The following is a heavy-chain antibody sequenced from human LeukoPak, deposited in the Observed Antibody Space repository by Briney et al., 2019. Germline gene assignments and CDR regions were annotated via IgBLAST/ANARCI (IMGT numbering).Heavy chain of an antibody. CDR3: ARFEDYGGNRDVFDI. V-gene: IGHV1-2*02. Sequence: ASVKVSCKASGYTFTAYYINWVRQAPGQGLEWMGWIYPHSGGAVYAQGFQGRVTMTRDTSISTAYMELSRLRSDDTAVYYCARFEDYGGNRDVFDIWGQGTMVTVSS. CDR2: IYPHSGGA. D-gene: IGHD4-23*01. J-gene: IGHJ3*02. CDR1: GYTFTAYY.